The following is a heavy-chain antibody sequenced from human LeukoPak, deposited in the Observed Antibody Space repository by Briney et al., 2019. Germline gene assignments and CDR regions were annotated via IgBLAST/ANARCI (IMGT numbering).Heavy chain of an antibody. CDR2: ISGSGGST. J-gene: IGHJ6*02. Sequence: GGSLRLSCVGSGFTFSDYYLSWVRQAPGKGLEWVSAISGSGGSTYYADSVKGRFTISRDNSKNTLYLQMNSLGAEDTAVYYCAAGDSLDYYYGMDVWGQGTTVTVSS. V-gene: IGHV3-23*01. CDR3: AAGDSLDYYYGMDV. D-gene: IGHD3-10*01. CDR1: GFTFSDYY.